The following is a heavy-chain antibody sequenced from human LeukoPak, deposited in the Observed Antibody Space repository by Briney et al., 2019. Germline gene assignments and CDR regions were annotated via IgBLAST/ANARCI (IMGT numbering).Heavy chain of an antibody. CDR2: ISGSGGST. CDR1: GFTFSSYA. J-gene: IGHJ4*02. Sequence: PGGSLRLSCAASGFTFSSYAMSWVRQAPGKGLEWVSVISGSGGSTYYADSVKGRFTISRDNSKNTLYLQMNSLRAEDTAVYYCAKDVNDVWKYYFDSCGQGTLVTVSS. CDR3: AKDVNDVWKYYFDS. V-gene: IGHV3-23*01. D-gene: IGHD3-3*01.